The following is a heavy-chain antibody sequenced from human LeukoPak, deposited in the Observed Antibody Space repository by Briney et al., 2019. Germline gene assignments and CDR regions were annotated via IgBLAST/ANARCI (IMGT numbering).Heavy chain of an antibody. J-gene: IGHJ5*02. CDR2: IYYSGST. V-gene: IGHV4-59*01. Sequence: SETLSLTCTVSGGSISSYYWSWIRQPPGKGLEWIGYIYYSGSTNYNASLKSRVNISVDTSKNQFSLKLSSVTAADTAVYYCARDRGYSYGYRFDPWGQGTLVTVSS. CDR1: GGSISSYY. D-gene: IGHD5-18*01. CDR3: ARDRGYSYGYRFDP.